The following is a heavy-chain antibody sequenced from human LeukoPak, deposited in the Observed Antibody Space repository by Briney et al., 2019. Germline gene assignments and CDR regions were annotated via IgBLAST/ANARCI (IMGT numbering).Heavy chain of an antibody. D-gene: IGHD4-17*01. CDR1: GFTFSSYA. J-gene: IGHJ3*02. V-gene: IGHV3-23*01. CDR3: AKDILYGDYGPDAFDI. CDR2: ISGSGGST. Sequence: GGSLRLSCAASGFTFSSYAMSWVRQAPGKGLEWVSAISGSGGSTYYADSVKGRFTISRDNAKNSLYLQMNSLRAEDTALYYCAKDILYGDYGPDAFDIWGQGTMVTVSS.